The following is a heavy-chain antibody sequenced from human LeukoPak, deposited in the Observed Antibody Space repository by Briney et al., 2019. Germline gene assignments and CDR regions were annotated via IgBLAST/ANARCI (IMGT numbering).Heavy chain of an antibody. Sequence: ASVKVSRKASGYTFTGYFLYSVPQAPGQGLEWIGWINPYTGGTNYAQNFQGRVTMTRDTSINTAYIQLSRPSSHDTAVYYGARPYCSSRSCHDYIDYWGQGTLVTVSS. CDR2: INPYTGGT. CDR1: GYTFTGYF. J-gene: IGHJ4*02. V-gene: IGHV1-2*02. D-gene: IGHD2-15*01. CDR3: ARPYCSSRSCHDYIDY.